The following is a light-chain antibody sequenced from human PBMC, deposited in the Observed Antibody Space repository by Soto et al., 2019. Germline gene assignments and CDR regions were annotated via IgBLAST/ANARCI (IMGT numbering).Light chain of an antibody. Sequence: EIVLTQSPGTLSVSAGERATLSCRAGQSVSGNNLAWYQQKPGRPPRLLIYGESSRASGVPDRFSGSGSGTKFTLTINRLEPEDFEVYYCQQCDGTSWTFGQGTKVDI. J-gene: IGKJ1*01. V-gene: IGKV3-20*01. CDR3: QQCDGTSWT. CDR2: GES. CDR1: QSVSGNN.